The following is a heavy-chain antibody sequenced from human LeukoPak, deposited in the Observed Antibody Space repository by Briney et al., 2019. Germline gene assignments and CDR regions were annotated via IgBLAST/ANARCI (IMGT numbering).Heavy chain of an antibody. J-gene: IGHJ4*02. Sequence: GGSLRLSCAASGFTFSSYDMHWVRQAPGKGLEWVAFIWYDGSNKHYADSVKGRFTISRDNSKNTLYLQINTLRAEDTAVYYCAKDPAVGATAFDYWGQGTLVTVSS. CDR2: IWYDGSNK. CDR3: AKDPAVGATAFDY. V-gene: IGHV3-30*02. CDR1: GFTFSSYD. D-gene: IGHD1-26*01.